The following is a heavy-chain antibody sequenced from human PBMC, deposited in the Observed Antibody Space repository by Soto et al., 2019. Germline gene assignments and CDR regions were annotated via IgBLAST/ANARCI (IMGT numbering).Heavy chain of an antibody. CDR3: ARPGYCSSTSCQPSFDY. V-gene: IGHV4-34*01. CDR2: INHSGST. Sequence: PSETLSLTCAVYGGSFSGYYWSWIRQPPGKGLEWIGEINHSGSTNYNPSLKSRVTISVDTSKNQFSLKLSSVTAADTAVYYCARPGYCSSTSCQPSFDYWGQGTLVTVSS. J-gene: IGHJ4*02. CDR1: GGSFSGYY. D-gene: IGHD2-2*01.